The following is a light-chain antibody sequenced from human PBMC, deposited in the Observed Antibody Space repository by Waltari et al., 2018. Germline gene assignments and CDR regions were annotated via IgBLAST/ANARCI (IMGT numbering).Light chain of an antibody. V-gene: IGKV1-5*03. J-gene: IGKJ2*01. Sequence: DIQMTQSPSTLSALIGDRVTITCRASQSFSKWLAWDQQKPGKAPKLLIHQASTLRSGVPSRFSGSESGTEFILTINSLQPDDFATYFCQQYNDYPYTFGQGTKLEIK. CDR1: QSFSKW. CDR3: QQYNDYPYT. CDR2: QAS.